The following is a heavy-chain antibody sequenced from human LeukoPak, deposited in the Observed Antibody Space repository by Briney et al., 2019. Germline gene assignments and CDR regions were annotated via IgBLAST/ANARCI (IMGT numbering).Heavy chain of an antibody. V-gene: IGHV3-23*01. Sequence: PGGSLRLSCSASGFTFSSYAMSWVRQAPGKGLEWVSAISGSGGSTYYADSVKGRFTISRDNSKNTLYLQMNSLRAEDTAVYYCAKYGTTGGIRYNWNDDLIDYWGQGTLVTVSS. CDR1: GFTFSSYA. CDR2: ISGSGGST. J-gene: IGHJ4*02. CDR3: AKYGTTGGIRYNWNDDLIDY. D-gene: IGHD1-1*01.